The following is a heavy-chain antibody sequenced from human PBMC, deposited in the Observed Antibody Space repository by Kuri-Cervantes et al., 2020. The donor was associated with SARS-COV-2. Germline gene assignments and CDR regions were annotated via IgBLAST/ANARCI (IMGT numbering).Heavy chain of an antibody. CDR1: GFTFISYG. J-gene: IGHJ4*02. Sequence: GGFLRLSCAPSGFTFISYGMHWVRQAPGKGLEWVAVISYDGSNKYYAASVKGRFTISRDNSKNTLYLKMNSLRAEDTAVYYCATGVRGYSYGPDYWGQGTLVTVSS. CDR2: ISYDGSNK. D-gene: IGHD5-18*01. CDR3: ATGVRGYSYGPDY. V-gene: IGHV3-30*03.